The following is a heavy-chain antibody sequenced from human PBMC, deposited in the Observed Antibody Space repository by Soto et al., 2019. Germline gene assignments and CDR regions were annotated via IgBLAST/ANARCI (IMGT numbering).Heavy chain of an antibody. CDR2: ISYDGSNK. Sequence: QVQLVESGGGVVQPGRSLTLSCAASGFTFSSYAMHWVRQAPGKGLGWVAVISYDGSNKYYADSVKGRFTISRDNSKNTLYLQMNSLRAEDTAVYYCAREHGDYVLSPLFDPWGQGTLVTVSS. J-gene: IGHJ5*02. D-gene: IGHD4-17*01. CDR3: AREHGDYVLSPLFDP. CDR1: GFTFSSYA. V-gene: IGHV3-30-3*01.